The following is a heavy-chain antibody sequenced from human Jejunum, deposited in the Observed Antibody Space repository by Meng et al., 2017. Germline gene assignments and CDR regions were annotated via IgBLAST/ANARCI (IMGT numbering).Heavy chain of an antibody. CDR1: GGSIRTSDW. Sequence: GKRKESGPGLLKPSGTLSLTCAVSGGSIRTSDWWSWVRQPPGKGLEWIGEIHHSGSTNYNPSLKSRVTISVDKSKNQFSLKLNSVTAADTAVYYCAREWSGSYRHFDYWGQGTLVTVSS. CDR2: IHHSGST. J-gene: IGHJ4*02. CDR3: AREWSGSYRHFDY. D-gene: IGHD1-26*01. V-gene: IGHV4-4*02.